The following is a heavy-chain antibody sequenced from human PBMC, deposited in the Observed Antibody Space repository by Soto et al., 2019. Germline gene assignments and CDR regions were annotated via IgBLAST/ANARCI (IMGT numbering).Heavy chain of an antibody. J-gene: IGHJ4*02. CDR1: GFTFSSYG. V-gene: IGHV3-30*18. CDR3: GKERHYYDSSGYYYVGSFDY. D-gene: IGHD3-22*01. Sequence: QVQLVESGGGVVQPGRSLRLSCAASGFTFSSYGMHWVRQAPGKGLEWVAVISYDGSNKYYADSVKGRFTISRDNSKNTLYLQMNSLRAEDTAVYYCGKERHYYDSSGYYYVGSFDYWGQGTLVTVSS. CDR2: ISYDGSNK.